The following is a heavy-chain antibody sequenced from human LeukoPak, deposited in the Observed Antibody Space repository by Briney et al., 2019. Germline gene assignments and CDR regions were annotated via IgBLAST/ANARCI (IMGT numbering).Heavy chain of an antibody. Sequence: SVKVSCKASGGTFSSYAINWVRQAPGQGLEWMGGIIPIFGTANYAQKFQGRVTITADESTSTAYMELSSLRSEDTAVYYCAREGDCSSTSCPPYNWFDPWGQGTLVTVSS. V-gene: IGHV1-69*01. J-gene: IGHJ5*02. D-gene: IGHD2-2*01. CDR3: AREGDCSSTSCPPYNWFDP. CDR2: IIPIFGTA. CDR1: GGTFSSYA.